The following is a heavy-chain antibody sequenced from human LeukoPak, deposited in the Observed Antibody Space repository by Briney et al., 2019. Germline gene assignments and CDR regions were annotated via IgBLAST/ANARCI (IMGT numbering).Heavy chain of an antibody. CDR1: GGSISSGGYY. V-gene: IGHV4-30-2*01. CDR3: ARGHFLEGTGDAFDI. CDR2: IYHSGST. D-gene: IGHD3-3*01. J-gene: IGHJ3*02. Sequence: KSSETLSLTCTVSGGSISSGGYYWSWIRQPPGKGLEWIGYIYHSGSTYYNPSLKSRVTISVDRSKNQFSLKLSSVTAADTAVYYCARGHFLEGTGDAFDIWGQGTMVTVSS.